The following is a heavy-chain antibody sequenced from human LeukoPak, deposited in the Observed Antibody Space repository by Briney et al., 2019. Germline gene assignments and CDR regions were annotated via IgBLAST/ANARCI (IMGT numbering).Heavy chain of an antibody. CDR2: IIPIFGTA. CDR1: GGTFSSYA. D-gene: IGHD3-22*01. J-gene: IGHJ5*02. V-gene: IGHV1-69*05. Sequence: ASVKVSCEASGGTFSSYAISWVRQAPGQGLEWMGGIIPIFGTANYAQKFQGRVTITTDESTSTAYMELSSLRSEDTAVYYCAGRHYYYDSSGNPGGFDPWGQGTLVTVSS. CDR3: AGRHYYYDSSGNPGGFDP.